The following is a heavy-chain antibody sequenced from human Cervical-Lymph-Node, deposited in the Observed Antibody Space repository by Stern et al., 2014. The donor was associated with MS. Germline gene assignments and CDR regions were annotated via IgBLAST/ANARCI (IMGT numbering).Heavy chain of an antibody. Sequence: QVQLQESGPGLVKTSETLSLTCTVSGASISSYYWSWIRQPPGKGLEWIGYISYSGNTHYNPSLKSRITISVDTSKNQFSLKVSSVTAADTAVYYCARGHKLQWWPGYYFDHWGQGTLVTVSS. CDR1: GASISSYY. CDR2: ISYSGNT. J-gene: IGHJ4*02. D-gene: IGHD2-8*01. V-gene: IGHV4-59*01. CDR3: ARGHKLQWWPGYYFDH.